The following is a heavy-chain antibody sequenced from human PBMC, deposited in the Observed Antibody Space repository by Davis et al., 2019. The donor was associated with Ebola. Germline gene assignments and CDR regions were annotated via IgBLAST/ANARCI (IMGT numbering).Heavy chain of an antibody. D-gene: IGHD3-16*01. CDR1: RGTFSSYS. J-gene: IGHJ3*02. V-gene: IGHV1-69*10. Sequence: SVPDSRLASRGTFSSYSISWVRQAPGQGLEWMGGIIPILGIANYAQKFQGRVTINADKATSTAYMELSSLRSEDTAVYYCARVGGPAGAFDIWGQGTMVTVSS. CDR2: IIPILGIA. CDR3: ARVGGPAGAFDI.